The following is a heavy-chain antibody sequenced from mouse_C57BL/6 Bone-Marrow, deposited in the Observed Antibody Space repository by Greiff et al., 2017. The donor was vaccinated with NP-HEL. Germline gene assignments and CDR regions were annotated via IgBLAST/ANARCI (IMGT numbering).Heavy chain of an antibody. CDR3: ARYYGSSYRYFDV. CDR2: INPNNGGT. V-gene: IGHV1-18*01. CDR1: GYTFTDYN. D-gene: IGHD1-1*01. Sequence: DVQLQESGPELVKPGASVKIPCKASGYTFTDYNMDWVKQSHGKSLEWIGDINPNNGGTIYNQKFKGKATLTVDKSSSTAYMELRSLTSEDTAVYYCARYYGSSYRYFDVWGTGTTVTVSS. J-gene: IGHJ1*03.